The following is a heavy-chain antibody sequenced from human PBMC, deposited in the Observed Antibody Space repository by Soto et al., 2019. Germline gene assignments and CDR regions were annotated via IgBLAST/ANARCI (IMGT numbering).Heavy chain of an antibody. CDR3: AGLRYLDWTVDV. Sequence: GGSLRLSCAASGFSFSSYGMHWVRQAPGKGLEWVAMISYDGTDEYYADSVKGRFTISRDNSKNAVYLQMNSLRAEDTAVYYCAGLRYLDWTVDVWGQGTTVTVSS. CDR1: GFSFSSYG. D-gene: IGHD3-9*01. CDR2: ISYDGTDE. J-gene: IGHJ6*02. V-gene: IGHV3-30*03.